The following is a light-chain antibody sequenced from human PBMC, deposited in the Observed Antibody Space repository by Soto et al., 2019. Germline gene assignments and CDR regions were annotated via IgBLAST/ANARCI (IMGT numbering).Light chain of an antibody. V-gene: IGKV1-5*01. CDR3: LRYNAFSQT. J-gene: IGKJ1*01. Sequence: DIQMTQSPSTLSASVGDRVTITCRASQSMNDWLAWYQQKPGKAPKVLIYDASSLQSGVPSRFSGRGSGTEFTLTIDSLQPDDVATYYCLRYNAFSQTFGQGTKVEI. CDR2: DAS. CDR1: QSMNDW.